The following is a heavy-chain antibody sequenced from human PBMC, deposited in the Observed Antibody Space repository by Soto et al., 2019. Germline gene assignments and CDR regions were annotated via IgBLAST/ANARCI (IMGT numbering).Heavy chain of an antibody. CDR2: IYTGGST. V-gene: IGHV3-53*04. CDR1: GFTVNNVY. J-gene: IGHJ4*02. Sequence: EVQLVESGGGLVQPAVSLTLSCAASGFTVNNVYMNWVRQAPGKGLEWVSVIYTGGSTYYADSVEGRFTISRHNSKNTMYLQMNNLRGEDTAVYYCAGLYYSGQRTLVTVAA. CDR3: AGLYY.